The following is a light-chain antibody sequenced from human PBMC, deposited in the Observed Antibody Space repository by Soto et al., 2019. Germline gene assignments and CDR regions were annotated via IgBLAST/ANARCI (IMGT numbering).Light chain of an antibody. CDR3: QQYNNWSQG. CDR2: GAS. Sequence: EIVMTQSPATLSVSPGERATLSCRASQSVSSNLAWYQQKPGQAPRLLIYGASTRATGIPARFSGSGSGTEFTLTISSLQSEDFAVYYCQQYNNWSQGFGQGTKLEIK. CDR1: QSVSSN. J-gene: IGKJ2*03. V-gene: IGKV3-15*01.